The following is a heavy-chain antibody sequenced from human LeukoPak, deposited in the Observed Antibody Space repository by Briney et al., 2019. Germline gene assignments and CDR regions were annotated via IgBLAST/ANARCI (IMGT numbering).Heavy chain of an antibody. V-gene: IGHV3-30*18. CDR1: GFILSSYG. CDR2: ISYDGSNK. Sequence: GGSLRLSCAASGFILSSYGMHWVRQAPGKGLEWVAVISYDGSNKYYAGSVKGRFTISRDSSKNTLYLQMNSLRAEDTAVYYCAKDQGGSWTFDIWGQGTMVTVSS. J-gene: IGHJ3*02. CDR3: AKDQGGSWTFDI. D-gene: IGHD1-26*01.